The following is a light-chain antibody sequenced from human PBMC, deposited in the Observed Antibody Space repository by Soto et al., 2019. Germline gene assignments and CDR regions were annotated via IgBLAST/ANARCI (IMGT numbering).Light chain of an antibody. V-gene: IGLV1-40*01. Sequence: QSVLTQPPSVSGAPGQGVTISCTGSSSNIGAGYDVHWYQQLPGKAPKLLIYGNDNRPSGVPERFSGSKSGTSASLAITGLRADDEADYYCQSYGSSPSANFVFGTGTKVT. CDR3: QSYGSSPSANFV. J-gene: IGLJ1*01. CDR2: GND. CDR1: SSNIGAGYD.